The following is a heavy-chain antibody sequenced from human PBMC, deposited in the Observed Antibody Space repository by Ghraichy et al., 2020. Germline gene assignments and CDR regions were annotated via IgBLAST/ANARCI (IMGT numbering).Heavy chain of an antibody. CDR2: IIPIFGTA. Sequence: SVKVSCKASGGTFSSYAISWVRQAPGQGLEWMGGIIPIFGTANYAQKFQGRVTITADKSTSTAYMELSSLRSEDTAVYYCARGYCSSTSCYEILNYFDYWGQGTLVTVSS. J-gene: IGHJ4*02. V-gene: IGHV1-69*06. D-gene: IGHD2-2*01. CDR3: ARGYCSSTSCYEILNYFDY. CDR1: GGTFSSYA.